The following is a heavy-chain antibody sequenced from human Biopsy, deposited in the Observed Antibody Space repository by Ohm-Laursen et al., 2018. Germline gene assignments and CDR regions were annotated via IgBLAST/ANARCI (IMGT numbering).Heavy chain of an antibody. Sequence: SETLSLTCTVSGGDINNYYWSWIRQPAGKGLEWIGRIYHTGYTSYKSSLKSRVTISLDTSRKHFSLRLTSLAAADTAVYYCARGSNEYGGLYFPHWGQGTLVTVSS. CDR2: IYHTGYT. J-gene: IGHJ1*01. CDR1: GGDINNYY. CDR3: ARGSNEYGGLYFPH. D-gene: IGHD4-23*01. V-gene: IGHV4-4*07.